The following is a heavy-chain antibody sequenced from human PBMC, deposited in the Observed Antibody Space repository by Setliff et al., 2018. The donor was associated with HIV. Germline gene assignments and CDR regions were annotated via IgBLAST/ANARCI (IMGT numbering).Heavy chain of an antibody. CDR3: VRGDMDGKFHYYMDV. CDR1: GGSISSYY. Sequence: SETLSLTCTVSGGSISSYYWSWIRQPPGKGLEWIGYISYSGSTNYNPSLRSRVTMSVDTSKNQFSLKLSSVTPADTAVYYCVRGDMDGKFHYYMDVWGKGTTVTVSS. V-gene: IGHV4-59*01. J-gene: IGHJ6*03. CDR2: ISYSGST.